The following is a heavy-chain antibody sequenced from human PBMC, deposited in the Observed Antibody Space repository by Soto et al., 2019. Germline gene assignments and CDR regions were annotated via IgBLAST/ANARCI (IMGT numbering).Heavy chain of an antibody. V-gene: IGHV4-4*02. CDR3: ARASGDTAMDFGY. CDR1: GGSISSSNW. CDR2: IYHSGST. Sequence: QVQLQESGPGLVKPSGTLSLTCAVSGGSISSSNWWSWVRQPPGKGLVWIGEIYHSGSTNYNPSLQSRVPISVDKSKTPFSVTLRSVTAADTAVYYCARASGDTAMDFGYWGQGTLVTVSS. D-gene: IGHD5-18*01. J-gene: IGHJ4*02.